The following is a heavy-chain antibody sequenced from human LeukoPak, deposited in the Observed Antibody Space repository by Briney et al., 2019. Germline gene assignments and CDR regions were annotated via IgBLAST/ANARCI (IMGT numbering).Heavy chain of an antibody. CDR2: IKQDGSEK. D-gene: IGHD3-3*01. J-gene: IGHJ5*02. Sequence: GGSLRLSCAASGFTSSSYWMSWVRQAPGKGLEWVANIKQDGSEKYYVDSVKGRFTISRDNAKNSLYLQMNSLRAEDTAVYYCARHPVVTIFGVVIKNWFDPWGQGTLVTVSS. V-gene: IGHV3-7*01. CDR1: GFTSSSYW. CDR3: ARHPVVTIFGVVIKNWFDP.